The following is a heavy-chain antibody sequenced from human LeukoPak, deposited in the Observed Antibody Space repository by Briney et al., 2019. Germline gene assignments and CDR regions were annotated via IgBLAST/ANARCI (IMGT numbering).Heavy chain of an antibody. J-gene: IGHJ4*02. CDR1: GFTFSSYN. V-gene: IGHV3-48*01. CDR2: ISSSSSTI. CDR3: ARVESGNSGLD. D-gene: IGHD4-23*01. Sequence: GGSLRLSCAASGFTFSSYNMNWVRQVPGKGLEWVSYISSSSSTIYYADSVKGRFTISRDNAKNSLYLQMNSLRAEDTAVYYCARVESGNSGLDWGQGTLVTVSS.